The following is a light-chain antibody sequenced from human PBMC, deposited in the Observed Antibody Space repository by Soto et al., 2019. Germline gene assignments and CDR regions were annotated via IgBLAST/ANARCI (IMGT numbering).Light chain of an antibody. Sequence: EIVLTQSSGTLSLSPGERATLSCRASQTVSGRYLALFQQKPGQTPRLLIYDASTRAAGVPDRFSGSGSGTDFSLTINRLEPEDFAVYYCQHYGSSPWTFGQGTKVEIK. J-gene: IGKJ1*01. V-gene: IGKV3-20*01. CDR3: QHYGSSPWT. CDR2: DAS. CDR1: QTVSGRY.